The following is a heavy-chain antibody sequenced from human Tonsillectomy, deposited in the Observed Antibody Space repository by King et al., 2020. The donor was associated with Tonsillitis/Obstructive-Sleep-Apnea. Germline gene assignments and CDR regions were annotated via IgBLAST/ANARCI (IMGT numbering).Heavy chain of an antibody. CDR2: IKQDGSDK. Sequence: VQLVESGGGVVQSGGSLRLSCAASGFTFSSYWMSWVRQAPGKGLEWVANIKQDGSDKYYVDSVKGRFTISRDNAKNSLYLQMNSLRAEDTAVYYCARERSVCLFDYWGQGSLVTVSS. CDR3: ARERSVCLFDY. J-gene: IGHJ4*02. D-gene: IGHD2-21*01. CDR1: GFTFSSYW. V-gene: IGHV3-7*01.